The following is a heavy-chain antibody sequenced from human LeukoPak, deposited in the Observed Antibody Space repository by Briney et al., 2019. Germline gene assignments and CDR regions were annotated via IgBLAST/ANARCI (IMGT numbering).Heavy chain of an antibody. CDR3: ARDGFPLGGTTHLPGWFDP. V-gene: IGHV3-30-3*01. D-gene: IGHD1-7*01. CDR1: GFTFSNYA. CDR2: ISYDGSNT. Sequence: GGSLRLSCAASGFTFSNYAMHWVRQAPGKGLEGVAVISYDGSNTHYADSVKGRFTISRDNSENTLYMQMNSLRAEDTAVYYCARDGFPLGGTTHLPGWFDPWGQGTLVTVSS. J-gene: IGHJ5*02.